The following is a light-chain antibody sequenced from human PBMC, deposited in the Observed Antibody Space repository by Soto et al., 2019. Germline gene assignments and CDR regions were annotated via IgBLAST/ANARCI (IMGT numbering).Light chain of an antibody. J-gene: IGLJ1*01. Sequence: QSVLTQPPSVSGAPGQRVTISCTGSSSNIGAGYDVHWYQQLPGTAPKLLIYGNSNRPSGVPDRFSGSKSGTSASLAITGHHAEEDADDYCQSYDSSLSYLDVIGTGTKLTVL. CDR1: SSNIGAGYD. CDR2: GNS. V-gene: IGLV1-40*01. CDR3: QSYDSSLSYLDV.